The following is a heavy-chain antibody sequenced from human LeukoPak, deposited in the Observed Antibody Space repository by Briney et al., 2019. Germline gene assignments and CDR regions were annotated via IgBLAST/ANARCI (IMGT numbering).Heavy chain of an antibody. CDR3: AKDPLLDYPTGLDY. D-gene: IGHD3/OR15-3a*01. CDR2: IRYDGSNK. V-gene: IGHV3-30*02. J-gene: IGHJ4*02. Sequence: GGSLRLSCAASGFTLSSYGMHWVRQAPGKGLEWVAFIRYDGSNKYYADSVKGRFTISRDNSKNTLYLQMNSLRAEDTAVYYCAKDPLLDYPTGLDYWGQGTLVTVSS. CDR1: GFTLSSYG.